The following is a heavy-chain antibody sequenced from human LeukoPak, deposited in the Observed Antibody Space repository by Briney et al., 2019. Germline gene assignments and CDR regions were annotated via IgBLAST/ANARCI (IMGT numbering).Heavy chain of an antibody. J-gene: IGHJ4*02. Sequence: QAGGSLRLSCAASGFTFSSYSMNWVRQAPGKGLEWISYISGSGSTIYYADSVKGRFTISRDNAKSLVSLQMSSLRAEDTAVYFCARDLDILATIVGWGQGTLVTVSS. CDR3: ARDLDILATIVG. CDR2: ISGSGSTI. CDR1: GFTFSSYS. D-gene: IGHD5-12*01. V-gene: IGHV3-48*01.